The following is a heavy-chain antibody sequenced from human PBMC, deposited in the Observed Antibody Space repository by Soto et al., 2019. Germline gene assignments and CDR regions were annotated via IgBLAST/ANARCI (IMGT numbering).Heavy chain of an antibody. J-gene: IGHJ4*02. CDR3: ATCARAEGWCYFEY. V-gene: IGHV3-23*01. Sequence: EVQLLESGGALVQPGGSLRLSCEASGIAFSSYCMTWVRQAPGKGLEWVSSISGSGGSTYYADSVKGRFTISRDNPKTTLDVQINNLRAEDTAVYYCATCARAEGWCYFEYWGQGTLVTVSP. CDR1: GIAFSSYC. CDR2: ISGSGGST. D-gene: IGHD2-15*01.